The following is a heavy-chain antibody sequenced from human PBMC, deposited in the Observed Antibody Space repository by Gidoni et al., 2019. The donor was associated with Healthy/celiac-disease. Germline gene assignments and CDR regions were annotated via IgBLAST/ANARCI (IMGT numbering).Heavy chain of an antibody. CDR2: ISYDGSNK. D-gene: IGHD6-19*01. CDR1: GFPFSSYA. J-gene: IGHJ6*03. CDR3: ARDPNYSSGWYYYYYYMDV. V-gene: IGHV3-30-3*01. Sequence: QVQLVESGGGVVQPGRSLRLSCAASGFPFSSYAMPWVRQAPGKGREWVAVISYDGSNKYYADSVKGRFTISRDNSKNTLYLQMNSLRAEDTAVYYCARDPNYSSGWYYYYYYMDVWGKGTTVTVSS.